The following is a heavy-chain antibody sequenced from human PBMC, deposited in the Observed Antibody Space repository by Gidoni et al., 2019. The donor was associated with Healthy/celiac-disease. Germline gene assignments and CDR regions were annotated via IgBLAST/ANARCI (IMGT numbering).Heavy chain of an antibody. V-gene: IGHV1-69*06. Sequence: QVQLVQSGAAVTKPGSSVKVSCKASGGTFSSYAISWVRQAPGQGLEWMGGIIPIFGTANYAQKFQGRVTITADKSTSTAYMELSSLRSEDTAVYYCAKTYYYDSSGYYYWYFDLWGRGTLVTVSS. CDR1: GGTFSSYA. CDR2: IIPIFGTA. J-gene: IGHJ2*01. D-gene: IGHD3-22*01. CDR3: AKTYYYDSSGYYYWYFDL.